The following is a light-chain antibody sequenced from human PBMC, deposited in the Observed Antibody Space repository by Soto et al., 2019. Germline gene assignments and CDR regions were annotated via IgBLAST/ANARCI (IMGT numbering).Light chain of an antibody. CDR1: QSVSSN. Sequence: EIVMTQSPATLSVSPGERATLSCRASQSVSSNLAWYQHKPGQSPRLLIFGVSSRATDIPDRFSGSGSGTDFTLTINRLEPEDFAVYYCQQYSISSTFGQGTKVDIK. J-gene: IGKJ1*01. V-gene: IGKV3-20*01. CDR2: GVS. CDR3: QQYSISST.